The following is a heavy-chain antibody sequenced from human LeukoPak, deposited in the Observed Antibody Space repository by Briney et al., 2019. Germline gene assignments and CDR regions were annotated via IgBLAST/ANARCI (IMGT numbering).Heavy chain of an antibody. D-gene: IGHD6-13*01. CDR1: GYTFTSYG. V-gene: IGHV1-18*01. CDR3: ARVSSSSLDNWFDT. J-gene: IGHJ5*02. CDR2: ISAYNSNT. Sequence: VASVKVSCKASGYTFTSYGISWVRQAPGQGLEWMGWISAYNSNTNYAQKLQGRVTITTDTSTSTAYMELRSLRYDDTAVYYCARVSSSSLDNWFDTWGQGTLVTVSS.